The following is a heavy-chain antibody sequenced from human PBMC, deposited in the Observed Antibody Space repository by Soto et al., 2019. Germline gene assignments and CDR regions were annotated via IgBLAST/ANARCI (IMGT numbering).Heavy chain of an antibody. D-gene: IGHD3-3*01. Sequence: QVHLVESGGGVVQPGKSLRLSCAASGFTFGSIAMHWVRQAPGKGLQYTSMISYAGSNEIYADSVKGRFTISRDNSKNMLFLQMNSLSLDDTSVYYCAREKGLRLDFWGQGALVTVSS. CDR1: GFTFGSIA. V-gene: IGHV3-30-3*01. CDR2: ISYAGSNE. CDR3: AREKGLRLDF. J-gene: IGHJ4*02.